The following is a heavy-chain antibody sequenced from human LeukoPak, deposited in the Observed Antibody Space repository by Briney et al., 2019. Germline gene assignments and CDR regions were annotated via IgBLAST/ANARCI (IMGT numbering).Heavy chain of an antibody. D-gene: IGHD2-8*01. Sequence: GESLKISCQGSGYSSVLYWIGWVRQMPGKGLEWMGLVYPGDSQTRYSPSFQGQVTMSADKSTNTAYLQWSSLKASDTAIYYCARRGYCDNDSCLERTWWFDPWGQGTQVTVSS. CDR1: GYSSVLYW. V-gene: IGHV5-51*01. J-gene: IGHJ5*02. CDR2: VYPGDSQT. CDR3: ARRGYCDNDSCLERTWWFDP.